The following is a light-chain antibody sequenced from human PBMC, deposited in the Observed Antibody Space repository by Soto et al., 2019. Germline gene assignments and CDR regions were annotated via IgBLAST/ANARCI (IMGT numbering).Light chain of an antibody. V-gene: IGKV3-15*01. CDR3: QQYNKWPPWT. CDR1: QTVNSN. Sequence: IVMTQSPATLSVSPWERATLFCRASQTVNSNLAWYQQIPGQAPRLLIYAASTRATGIPARFSGSGSGTEFTLTISSLQSEDFAVYYCQQYNKWPPWTFGQGTKVDIK. CDR2: AAS. J-gene: IGKJ1*01.